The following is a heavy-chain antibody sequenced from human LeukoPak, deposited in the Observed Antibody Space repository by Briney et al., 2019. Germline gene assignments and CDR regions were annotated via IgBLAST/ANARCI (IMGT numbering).Heavy chain of an antibody. Sequence: GGSLRLSCAASGFTFNDYWMHWVRQAPGKGLVWVSRISSDGSITSYADSVKGRFTISRDNAKNTLYLQMNSLRAEDTAVYYCARHLNYYLDYWGQGTLVTVSS. CDR1: GFTFNDYW. V-gene: IGHV3-74*01. D-gene: IGHD3-10*01. J-gene: IGHJ4*02. CDR3: ARHLNYYLDY. CDR2: ISSDGSIT.